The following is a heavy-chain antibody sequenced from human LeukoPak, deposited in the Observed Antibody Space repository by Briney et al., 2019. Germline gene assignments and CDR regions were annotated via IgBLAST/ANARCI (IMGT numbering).Heavy chain of an antibody. Sequence: SVKVSCKASGGTFSSYAISWVRQAPGQGLEWMGGIIHIFGTANYAQKFQGRVTITTDESTSTAYMELSSLRSEDTAVYYCASYIVVGGWFDPWGQGTLVTVSS. D-gene: IGHD2-15*01. CDR1: GGTFSSYA. V-gene: IGHV1-69*05. J-gene: IGHJ5*02. CDR2: IIHIFGTA. CDR3: ASYIVVGGWFDP.